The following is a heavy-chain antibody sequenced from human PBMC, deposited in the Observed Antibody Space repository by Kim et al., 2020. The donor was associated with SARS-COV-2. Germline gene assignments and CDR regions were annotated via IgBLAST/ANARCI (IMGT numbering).Heavy chain of an antibody. CDR3: IKEVLAGGADV. CDR2: INWSGGGK. Sequence: GGSLRLSCIASGFTFNDHALHWVRQTPGKGLEWVSTINWSGGGKAYADSVKGRFTTSTDKAKNSLYLQMNSLRPEDTAVYYCIKEVLAGGADVWCQGSAVTAPS. D-gene: IGHD3-3*02. V-gene: IGHV3-9*01. J-gene: IGHJ6*02. CDR1: GFTFNDHA.